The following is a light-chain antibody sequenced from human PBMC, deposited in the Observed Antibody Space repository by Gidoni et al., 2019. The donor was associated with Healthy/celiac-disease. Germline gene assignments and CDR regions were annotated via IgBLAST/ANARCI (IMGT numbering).Light chain of an antibody. J-gene: IGLJ3*02. Sequence: QSALTQPASVSGSPGQSITISCTGPSSAVGGYNYFSWYQQHPGKAPKLMMYDVSNRPSGVSNRFSGSKSGNTASLTISGRQAEDEADYYCSSYTSSSTLWVFGGGTKLTVL. CDR3: SSYTSSSTLWV. CDR1: SSAVGGYNY. V-gene: IGLV2-14*01. CDR2: DVS.